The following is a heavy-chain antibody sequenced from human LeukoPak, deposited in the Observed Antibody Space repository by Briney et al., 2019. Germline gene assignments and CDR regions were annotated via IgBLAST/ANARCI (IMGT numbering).Heavy chain of an antibody. Sequence: ASVKVSCKASGYTFTSYDINWVRQATGQGLEWMGWMNPNSGNTGYAQKFQGRVTMTRNTSINTAYMELSSVRSQDTAVYYCARGNGNYDFWSGNYYYYYMDVWGKGTTVTVSS. CDR2: MNPNSGNT. V-gene: IGHV1-8*01. D-gene: IGHD3-3*01. J-gene: IGHJ6*03. CDR3: ARGNGNYDFWSGNYYYYYMDV. CDR1: GYTFTSYD.